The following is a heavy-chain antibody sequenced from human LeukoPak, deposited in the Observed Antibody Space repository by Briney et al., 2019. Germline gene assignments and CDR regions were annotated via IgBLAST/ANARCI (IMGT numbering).Heavy chain of an antibody. Sequence: SETLSLTCSVSGGSMSSGNYYWSWIRQPAGKGLEWIGRIYTSGSTNYNPSLKSRVTISVDTSKNQFSLKLSSVTAADTAVYYCARLYGKWRWLQPKYYFDYWGQGTLVTVSS. CDR2: IYTSGST. CDR1: GGSMSSGNYY. J-gene: IGHJ4*02. CDR3: ARLYGKWRWLQPKYYFDY. V-gene: IGHV4-61*02. D-gene: IGHD5-24*01.